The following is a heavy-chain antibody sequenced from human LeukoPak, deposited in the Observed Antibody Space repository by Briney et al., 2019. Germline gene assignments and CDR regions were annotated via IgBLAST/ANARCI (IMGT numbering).Heavy chain of an antibody. J-gene: IGHJ4*02. Sequence: GGSLRLSCAASGFTFSSYGMHRVRQAPGKGPGWVAVIWCDGSNKYYADSVKGRFTISRDNSKNTLYLQMNSLRAEDTAVYYCARESGDFLWDYWGQGTLVTVSS. CDR2: IWCDGSNK. CDR3: ARESGDFLWDY. D-gene: IGHD2-21*02. V-gene: IGHV3-33*01. CDR1: GFTFSSYG.